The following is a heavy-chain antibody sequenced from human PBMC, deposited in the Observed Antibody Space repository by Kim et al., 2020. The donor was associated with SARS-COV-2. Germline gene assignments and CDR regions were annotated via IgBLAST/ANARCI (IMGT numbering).Heavy chain of an antibody. CDR3: ARDRGASTMVRGVKNY. D-gene: IGHD3-10*01. CDR1: GFTFSSYA. V-gene: IGHV3-30-3*01. J-gene: IGHJ4*02. CDR2: ISYDGSNK. Sequence: GGSLRLSCAASGFTFSSYAMHWVRQAPGKGLEWVAVISYDGSNKYYADSVKGRFTISRDNSKNTLYLQMNSLRAEDTAVYYCARDRGASTMVRGVKNYWGQGTLVTVSS.